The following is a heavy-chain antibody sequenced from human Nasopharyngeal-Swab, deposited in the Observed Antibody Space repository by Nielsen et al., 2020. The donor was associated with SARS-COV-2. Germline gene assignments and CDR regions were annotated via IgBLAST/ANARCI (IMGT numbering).Heavy chain of an antibody. CDR1: GFTFSSYW. Sequence: GESLKISCAASGFTFSSYWTSWVRQAPGKGLEWVANIKQDGSEKYYVDSVKGRFTISRDNAKNSLYLQMNSLRAEDTAVYYCASLSSSSWFFDYWGQGTLVTVSS. CDR2: IKQDGSEK. V-gene: IGHV3-7*01. J-gene: IGHJ4*02. CDR3: ASLSSSSWFFDY. D-gene: IGHD6-13*01.